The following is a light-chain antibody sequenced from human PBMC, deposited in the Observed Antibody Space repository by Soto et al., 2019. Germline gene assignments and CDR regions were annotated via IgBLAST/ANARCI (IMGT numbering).Light chain of an antibody. CDR3: QHRMNWPLT. Sequence: IVMTQSPATLSVSPGERATLSCRASQGVRSNLAWYQQKPGQPPRLVISGASTRAPGIPARFSGFGSGTDFTLTISSLQSEDFAVYYCQHRMNWPLTFGQGTRLEIK. CDR2: GAS. J-gene: IGKJ5*01. V-gene: IGKV3D-15*01. CDR1: QGVRSN.